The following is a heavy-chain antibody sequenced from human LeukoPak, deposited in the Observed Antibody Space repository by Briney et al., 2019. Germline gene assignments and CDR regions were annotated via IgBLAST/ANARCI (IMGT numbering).Heavy chain of an antibody. CDR3: AKSDGYYDSSGYYS. V-gene: IGHV3-23*01. CDR1: GFTFSSYA. Sequence: PGGSLRLSCAASGFTFSSYAMSGVRQAPGKGLEWVSAISGSGGSTYYADSVKGRFTISRDNSKNTLYLQMNSLRAEDTAVYYCAKSDGYYDSSGYYSWGQGTLVTVSS. J-gene: IGHJ4*02. CDR2: ISGSGGST. D-gene: IGHD3-22*01.